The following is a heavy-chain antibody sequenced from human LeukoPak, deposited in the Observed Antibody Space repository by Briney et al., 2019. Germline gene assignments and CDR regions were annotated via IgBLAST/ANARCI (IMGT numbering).Heavy chain of an antibody. D-gene: IGHD2-2*02. CDR1: EFTFSNYD. J-gene: IGHJ5*02. CDR2: IRYDGSNK. Sequence: GGSLRLSCAAFEFTFSNYDMHWVRQAPGKGLEWVAFIRYDGSNKYYADSVKGRFTISRDNSKNTLYLQMNSLRAEDTAVYYCAKDYDDCSSTSCYRSRFDPWGQGTLVTVSS. CDR3: AKDYDDCSSTSCYRSRFDP. V-gene: IGHV3-30*02.